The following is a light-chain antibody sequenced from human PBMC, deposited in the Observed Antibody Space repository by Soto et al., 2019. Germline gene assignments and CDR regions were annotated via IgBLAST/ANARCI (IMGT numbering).Light chain of an antibody. CDR2: EVS. V-gene: IGLV2-23*02. J-gene: IGLJ1*01. Sequence: QPVLTQPASVSGSPGQSITISCTGTSSDVGSYNLVSWYQQHPGKAPKLMIYEVSKRPSGVSNRFSGSKSGNTASLTISGLQAEDEADYYCCSYAGSSTVYVFGTGTKVTVL. CDR1: SSDVGSYNL. CDR3: CSYAGSSTVYV.